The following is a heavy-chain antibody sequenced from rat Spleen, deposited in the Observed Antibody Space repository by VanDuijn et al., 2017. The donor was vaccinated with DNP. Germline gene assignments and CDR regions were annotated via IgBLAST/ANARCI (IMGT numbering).Heavy chain of an antibody. J-gene: IGHJ2*01. Sequence: EVQLVESGGGLVQPGRSLKVSCAASGFTFSAYYMAWFRQAPRKGLEWVAYIRYDGGYTKYGDSVKGRFAISRDNAKSTLYLQMNSLRSEDMATYYCVRWNSGHFDYWGQGVMVTVSS. CDR2: IRYDGGYT. V-gene: IGHV5-22*01. CDR3: VRWNSGHFDY. CDR1: GFTFSAYY. D-gene: IGHD4-3*01.